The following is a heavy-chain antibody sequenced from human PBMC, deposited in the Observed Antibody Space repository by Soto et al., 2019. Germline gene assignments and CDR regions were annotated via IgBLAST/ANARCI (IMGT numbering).Heavy chain of an antibody. J-gene: IGHJ6*02. V-gene: IGHV3-23*01. CDR3: AKERGYNYGYDAMDV. Sequence: EVQLLESGGGLVQPGGSLRLSCAASGFTFSSYAMSWVRQAPGKGLEWVSGISGNGGSTYYADSVKGRFTISRDNSKNTLYLQTNSLRAEDTAVYYCAKERGYNYGYDAMDVWGQGTTVTVSS. CDR1: GFTFSSYA. CDR2: ISGNGGST. D-gene: IGHD5-18*01.